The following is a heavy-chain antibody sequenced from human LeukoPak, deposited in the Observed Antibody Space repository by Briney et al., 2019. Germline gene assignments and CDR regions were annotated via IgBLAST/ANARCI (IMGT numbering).Heavy chain of an antibody. CDR1: GYTFTDFS. D-gene: IGHD3-10*01. Sequence: ASVKVSCKTSGYTFTDFSIHWVRQAPGQGLEWMGIINPTGGSAGFAQKFQGRVTMTRDMSTSTFYMELSSLRSEDTAVYYCARGHGSGYTNYFDPWGQGTLVTVSS. J-gene: IGHJ5*02. V-gene: IGHV1-46*01. CDR3: ARGHGSGYTNYFDP. CDR2: INPTGGSA.